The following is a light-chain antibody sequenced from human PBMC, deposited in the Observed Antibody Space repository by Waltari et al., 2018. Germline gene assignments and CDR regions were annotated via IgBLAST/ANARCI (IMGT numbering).Light chain of an antibody. J-gene: IGKJ1*01. V-gene: IGKV3-20*01. Sequence: LSCRASQSVSRTLAWYQQKPGQAPSLLIYGASIRATGIPDRFSGSGSGTDFSLTISRLEPKDFAVYYCQHYVTLPVTFGQGTKVEIK. CDR2: GAS. CDR3: QHYVTLPVT. CDR1: QSVSRT.